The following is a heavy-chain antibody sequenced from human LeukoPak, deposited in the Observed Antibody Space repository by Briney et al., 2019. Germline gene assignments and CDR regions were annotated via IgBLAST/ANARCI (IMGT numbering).Heavy chain of an antibody. D-gene: IGHD3-22*01. CDR2: IYYSGST. CDR1: GGSISSGGYH. J-gene: IGHJ2*01. CDR3: ARDCSSGYYPDWYFDL. V-gene: IGHV4-31*03. Sequence: SQTLSLTCTVSGGSISSGGYHWSWIRQHPGKGLEWIGYIYYSGSTYYNPSLKSRVTISVDTSKNQFSLKLSSVTAADTAVYYCARDCSSGYYPDWYFDLWGRGTLVTVSS.